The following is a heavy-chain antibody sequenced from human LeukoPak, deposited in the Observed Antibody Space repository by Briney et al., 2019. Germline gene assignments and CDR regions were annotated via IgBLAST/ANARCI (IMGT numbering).Heavy chain of an antibody. CDR1: GGSTNSYY. V-gene: IGHV4-4*07. CDR3: ARVKASSTSWTFDQ. Sequence: PSETLSLTCSVSGGSTNSYYWSWIRQSGGKGLEWIGRIYTSGSTVYNPSLNSRLTMSIDTSKNQFSLTLKSVTATDTAVYYCARVKASSTSWTFDQWGQGALVTVSS. D-gene: IGHD2-2*01. J-gene: IGHJ4*02. CDR2: IYTSGST.